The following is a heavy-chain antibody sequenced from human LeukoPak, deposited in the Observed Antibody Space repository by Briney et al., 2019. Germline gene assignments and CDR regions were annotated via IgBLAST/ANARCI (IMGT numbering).Heavy chain of an antibody. D-gene: IGHD3-22*01. CDR2: IYYSGST. J-gene: IGHJ4*02. V-gene: IGHV4-59*08. Sequence: SETLSLTCTVSGGSISSYYWSWIRQPPGKGLEWIGYIYYSGSTNYNPSLKSRVTISVDTSENQFSLKLSSVTAADTAVYYCARHSGDSSGSDFELTGPNDYWGQGTLVTVSS. CDR1: GGSISSYY. CDR3: ARHSGDSSGSDFELTGPNDY.